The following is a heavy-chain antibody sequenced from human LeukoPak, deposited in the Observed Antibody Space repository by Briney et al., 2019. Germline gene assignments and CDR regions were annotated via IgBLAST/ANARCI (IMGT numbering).Heavy chain of an antibody. J-gene: IGHJ4*02. D-gene: IGHD5-24*01. CDR1: GYTLTELS. V-gene: IGHV1-24*01. Sequence: ASVEVSRKVSGYTLTELSMHWVRQAPGKGLEWMGVFDPEDGETIYAQKFQGRVTMTTDMSTSTVYMELSSLRSEDTAVYYCARDKMATMKLDGWGQGTLVTASS. CDR3: ARDKMATMKLDG. CDR2: FDPEDGET.